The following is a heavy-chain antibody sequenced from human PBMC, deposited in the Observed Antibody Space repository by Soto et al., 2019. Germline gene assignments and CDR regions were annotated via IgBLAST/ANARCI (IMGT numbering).Heavy chain of an antibody. CDR1: GYTFTCYY. CDR2: INPNSGGT. V-gene: IGHV1-2*04. Sequence: ASVQVSCKASGYTFTCYYMHWVRQAPGQGRAWMGWINPNSGGTHYARKLQGWVTMTRHTSISTAYMELSRLRSDDTPGYYCARGGAPGFYDNVGGSYRGVWFDPWGQGTLVTVS. J-gene: IGHJ5*02. D-gene: IGHD3-16*02. CDR3: ARGGAPGFYDNVGGSYRGVWFDP.